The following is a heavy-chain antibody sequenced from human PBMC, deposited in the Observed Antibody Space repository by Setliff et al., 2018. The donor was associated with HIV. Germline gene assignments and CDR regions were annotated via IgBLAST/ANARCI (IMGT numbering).Heavy chain of an antibody. V-gene: IGHV4-39*07. Sequence: SETLSLTCTVSGGSISSSSYYWGWIRQPPGKGLEWIGEVNHSGTTNYNTSLKSRVTISGDTSKKQFSLKLSSVTAADTAVYYCARDRRSIFGVDTKNWFDPWGQGTLVTVSS. CDR2: VNHSGTT. D-gene: IGHD3-3*01. CDR3: ARDRRSIFGVDTKNWFDP. J-gene: IGHJ5*02. CDR1: GGSISSSSYY.